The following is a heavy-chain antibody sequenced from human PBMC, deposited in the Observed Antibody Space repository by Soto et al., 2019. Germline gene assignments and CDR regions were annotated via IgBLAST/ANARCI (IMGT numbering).Heavy chain of an antibody. D-gene: IGHD3-9*01. CDR3: AKGSHYDILTAYHAFDY. J-gene: IGHJ4*02. CDR1: GFTFNSYA. CDR2: ISGGGGGT. Sequence: GGSLRLSCAASGFTFNSYAMNWVRQAPGKGLEWVSSISGGGGGTYYADYVKGRLTISRDNSKNTLYLQMNSLRAEYTALYYCAKGSHYDILTAYHAFDYWGPGT. V-gene: IGHV3-23*01.